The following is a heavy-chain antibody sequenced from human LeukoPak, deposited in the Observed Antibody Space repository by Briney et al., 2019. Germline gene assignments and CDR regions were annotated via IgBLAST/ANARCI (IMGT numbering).Heavy chain of an antibody. V-gene: IGHV3-21*01. Sequence: GGSLRLSCAASGSTFSSYSMNWVRQAPGKGLEWVSSISSSSSYIYYADSVKGRFTISRDNAKNSLYLQMNSLRAEDTAVYYCARVTLTIFGVVGGDYWGQGTLVTVSS. CDR1: GSTFSSYS. CDR2: ISSSSSYI. CDR3: ARVTLTIFGVVGGDY. J-gene: IGHJ4*02. D-gene: IGHD3-3*01.